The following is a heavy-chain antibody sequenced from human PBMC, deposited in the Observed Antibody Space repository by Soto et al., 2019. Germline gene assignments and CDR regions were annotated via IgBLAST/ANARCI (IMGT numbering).Heavy chain of an antibody. J-gene: IGHJ6*02. V-gene: IGHV4-31*03. CDR1: GDFITSGGYY. D-gene: IGHD3-10*01. CDR3: ARDYYGSGSQYCNYDMEV. Sequence: SETLSLTCTVSGDFITSGGYYWSWLRQQPGKGLEWIGYIYHSGGASYNPSLRGRAVISIGTSKNQFVLRMNAVTAADTATYDCARDYYGSGSQYCNYDMEVWGQGTTVTVSS. CDR2: IYHSGGA.